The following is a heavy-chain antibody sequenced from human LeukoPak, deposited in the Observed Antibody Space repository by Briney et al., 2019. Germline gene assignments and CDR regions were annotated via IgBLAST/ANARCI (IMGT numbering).Heavy chain of an antibody. V-gene: IGHV3-23*01. CDR2: ISGSGGSA. CDR3: AKDYRLAAAGGDYFDF. D-gene: IGHD6-13*01. Sequence: GGSLRLFCAASGFTFSSYAMSWVRQTPGKGLEWVSAISGSGGSAYYADSVKGRFTISRDNSKNTLFLQMNSLRAEDTAVYYCAKDYRLAAAGGDYFDFWGQGTLVTVSS. J-gene: IGHJ4*02. CDR1: GFTFSSYA.